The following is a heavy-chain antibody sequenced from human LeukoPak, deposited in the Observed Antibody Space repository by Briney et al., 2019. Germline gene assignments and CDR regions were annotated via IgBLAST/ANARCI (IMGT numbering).Heavy chain of an antibody. J-gene: IGHJ4*02. CDR2: IYSDSTT. V-gene: IGHV3-53*01. D-gene: IGHD2-15*01. Sequence: GGSLRLSCAAPGFSISGNHMSWVRQAAGKGLEWVSVIYSDSTTYYADSVKGRFTISRDNSKNTLYLQMKSLRAEDTAVYYCASYCSAGSCRVSDGYWGRGTLVSVSS. CDR1: GFSISGNH. CDR3: ASYCSAGSCRVSDGY.